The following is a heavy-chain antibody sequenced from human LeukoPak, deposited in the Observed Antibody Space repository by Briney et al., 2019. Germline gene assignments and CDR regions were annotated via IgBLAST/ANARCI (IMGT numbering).Heavy chain of an antibody. J-gene: IGHJ6*03. D-gene: IGHD3-10*01. V-gene: IGHV4-39*02. CDR2: IYYSGST. CDR1: GGSISSSSYY. CDR3: ARDSYGSGSVYYYYYMDV. Sequence: NPSETLSLTCTVSGGSISSSSYYWGWIRQPPGKGLEWIGSIYYSGSTYYNPSLKSRVTISVDTSKNQFSLKLSSVTAADTAVYYCARDSYGSGSVYYYYYMDVWGKGTTVTVSS.